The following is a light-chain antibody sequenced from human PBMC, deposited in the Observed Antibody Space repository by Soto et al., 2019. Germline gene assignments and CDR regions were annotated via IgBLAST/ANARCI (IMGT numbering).Light chain of an antibody. CDR1: QSVTTNY. CDR2: GAS. CDR3: QQYGGSPLT. J-gene: IGKJ4*01. Sequence: EIVLTQSPGTLSLSPGDTATLSCRASQSVTTNYLAWYQQKPGQAPSLLIYGASRRATGIPDRFSGSGSGTDFTLTIRLEPEDFAVDYCQQYGGSPLTFGGGTKVEI. V-gene: IGKV3-20*01.